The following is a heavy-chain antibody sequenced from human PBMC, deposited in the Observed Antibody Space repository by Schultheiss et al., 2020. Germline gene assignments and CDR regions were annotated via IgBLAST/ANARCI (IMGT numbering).Heavy chain of an antibody. J-gene: IGHJ4*02. CDR1: GFTFSSYS. Sequence: GGSLRLSCAASGFTFSSYSMNLVRQAPGKGLEWVSSISGSSSYIYYADSLKGRFTISRDNAKNSLYLQMSSLRAEDTAVYYCARRGSGSSWLVDYWGQGTLVTVSS. D-gene: IGHD6-13*01. CDR3: ARRGSGSSWLVDY. CDR2: ISGSSSYI. V-gene: IGHV3-21*01.